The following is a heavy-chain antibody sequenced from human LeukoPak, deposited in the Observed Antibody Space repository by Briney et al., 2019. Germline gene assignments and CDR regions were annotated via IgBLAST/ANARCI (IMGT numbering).Heavy chain of an antibody. CDR2: IAYDGSRA. CDR3: TRYNNDHFDY. D-gene: IGHD1-14*01. CDR1: GFTFGGYG. Sequence: GGTLRLSCAGSGFTFGGYGMHWFRQTPGKGLEWVAVIAYDGSRAFYADSVKGRFTISRDNSKNTMSVQMDDLRAEDTAVYYCTRYNNDHFDYWGQGTLVTVSS. J-gene: IGHJ4*02. V-gene: IGHV3-33*01.